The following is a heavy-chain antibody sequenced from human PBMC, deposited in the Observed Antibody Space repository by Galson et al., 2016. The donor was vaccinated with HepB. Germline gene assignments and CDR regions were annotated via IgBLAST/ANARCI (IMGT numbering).Heavy chain of an antibody. CDR1: GFPFNTYA. V-gene: IGHV3-23*01. CDR2: VSGHAGST. D-gene: IGHD6-13*01. J-gene: IGHJ4*02. CDR3: ARYSDSWAPFDY. Sequence: SLRLSCVASGFPFNTYAMTWVRQAPGKGLEWVSGVSGHAGSTYYADSVKGRFAISRDNSNNTLYLQVNSLRAEDTALYFCARYSDSWAPFDYWGQGSLVTVSS.